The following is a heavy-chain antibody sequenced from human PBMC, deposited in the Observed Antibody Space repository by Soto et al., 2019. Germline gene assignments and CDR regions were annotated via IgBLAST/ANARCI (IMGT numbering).Heavy chain of an antibody. CDR3: AREGDMGGALDY. V-gene: IGHV1-18*01. J-gene: IGHJ4*02. CDR1: GYTFTSYA. Sequence: ASVKVSCKASGYTFTSYAIHWVRQAPGQGLEWMGWISAYNGNTNYAQKLQGRVTMTTDTSTSTTYMELRSLRSDDTPVYYCAREGDMGGALDYWGQGALVTVSS. D-gene: IGHD2-15*01. CDR2: ISAYNGNT.